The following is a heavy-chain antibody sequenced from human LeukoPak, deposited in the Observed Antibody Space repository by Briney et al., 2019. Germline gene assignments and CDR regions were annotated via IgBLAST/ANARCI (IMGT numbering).Heavy chain of an antibody. CDR2: IYTSGST. CDR3: ARVRYSYAQPYYYYYYYMDV. V-gene: IGHV4-61*02. Sequence: SQTLSLTCTVSGGSISSGSYYWSWIRQPAGKGLEWIGRIYTSGSTNYNPSLKSRVTMSVDTSKNQFSLKLSSVTAADTAVYYCARVRYSYAQPYYYYYYYMDVWGKGTTVTVSS. CDR1: GGSISSGSYY. D-gene: IGHD5-18*01. J-gene: IGHJ6*03.